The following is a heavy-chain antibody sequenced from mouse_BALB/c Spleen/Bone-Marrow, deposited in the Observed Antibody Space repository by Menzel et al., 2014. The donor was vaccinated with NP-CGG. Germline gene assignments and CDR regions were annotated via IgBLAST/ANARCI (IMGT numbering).Heavy chain of an antibody. CDR2: IDPANGNT. CDR3: AREGALYYYGSSYAMDY. D-gene: IGHD1-1*01. CDR1: GFNIKDTY. V-gene: IGHV14-3*02. Sequence: EVQPQQSGAELVKPGASVKLSCTASGFNIKDTYMHWVKQRPEQGLEWIGRIDPANGNTKYDPKFQGKATITADTSSNTAYLQLSSLTSEDTAVYYCAREGALYYYGSSYAMDYWGQGTSVTVSS. J-gene: IGHJ4*01.